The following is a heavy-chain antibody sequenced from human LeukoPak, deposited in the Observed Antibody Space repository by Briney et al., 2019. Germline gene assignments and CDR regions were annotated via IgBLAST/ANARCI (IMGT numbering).Heavy chain of an antibody. V-gene: IGHV3-48*01. CDR3: ARVGWLVNDAFDI. J-gene: IGHJ3*02. CDR1: AFTFSSYT. Sequence: GGSLRLSCAASAFTFSSYTMNWVRQAPGKGLEWVSYISSSGSTIYYADSVKGRFTISRDNAKNSLYLQMNSLRAEDTAVYYCARVGWLVNDAFDIWGQGTMVTVSS. D-gene: IGHD6-19*01. CDR2: ISSSGSTI.